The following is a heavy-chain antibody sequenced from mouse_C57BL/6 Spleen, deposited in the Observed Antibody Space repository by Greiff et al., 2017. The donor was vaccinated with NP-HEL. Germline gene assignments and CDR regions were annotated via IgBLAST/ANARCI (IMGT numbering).Heavy chain of an antibody. CDR3: ARSDGSSYVRYFDV. V-gene: IGHV1-64*01. J-gene: IGHJ1*03. D-gene: IGHD1-1*01. CDR2: IHPNSGST. CDR1: GYTFTSYW. Sequence: QVQLQQPGAELVKPGASVTLSCKASGYTFTSYWMHWVKQRPGQGLEWIGMIHPNSGSTNYNEKFKSKATLTVDKSSSTAYMQLSSLTSEDSAVYYCARSDGSSYVRYFDVWGTGTTVTVSS.